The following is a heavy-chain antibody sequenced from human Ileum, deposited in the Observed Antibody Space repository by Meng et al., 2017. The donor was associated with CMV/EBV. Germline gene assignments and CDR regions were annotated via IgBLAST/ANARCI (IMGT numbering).Heavy chain of an antibody. CDR1: GYTFTSYG. D-gene: IGHD2-15*01. V-gene: IGHV1-2*02. CDR3: VALGGYCSDNTNGCSRLDP. J-gene: IGHJ5*02. CDR2: INPNGGGT. Sequence: ASVKVSCKASGYTFTSYGISWVRQAPGQGLEWMGWINPNGGGTKYAQKFQGRVTLTRDTSISTAYMELSSLRFDDTAVYYCVALGGYCSDNTNGCSRLDPWGQGTPVTVSS.